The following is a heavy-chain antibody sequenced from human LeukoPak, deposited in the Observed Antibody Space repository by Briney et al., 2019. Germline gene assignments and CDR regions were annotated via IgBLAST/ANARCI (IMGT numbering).Heavy chain of an antibody. D-gene: IGHD6-13*01. Sequence: PSETLSLTCTVSGGSISSYYWSWIRQPDGKGLEWIGRIYTSGSTNYNPSLKIRVTMSVDTSKNQFSLKLSSVTAADTAVYYCARDAVAAAGTNYYYYYGMDVWGQGTTVTVSS. J-gene: IGHJ6*02. V-gene: IGHV4-4*07. CDR2: IYTSGST. CDR1: GGSISSYY. CDR3: ARDAVAAAGTNYYYYYGMDV.